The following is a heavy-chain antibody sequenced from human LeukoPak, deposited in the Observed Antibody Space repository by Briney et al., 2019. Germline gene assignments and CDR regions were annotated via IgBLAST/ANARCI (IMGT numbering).Heavy chain of an antibody. V-gene: IGHV4-38-2*02. CDR1: GYSISGGYY. CDR2: IYHSGST. CDR3: APTDYYDSSGLGNWG. J-gene: IGHJ4*02. Sequence: SETLSLTCTVSGYSISGGYYWGWIRQPPGKGLEWIGSIYHSGSTYYNPSLKSRVTISVDTSKNQFSLKLSSVTAADTAVYYCAPTDYYDSSGLGNWGWGQGTLVTVSS. D-gene: IGHD3-22*01.